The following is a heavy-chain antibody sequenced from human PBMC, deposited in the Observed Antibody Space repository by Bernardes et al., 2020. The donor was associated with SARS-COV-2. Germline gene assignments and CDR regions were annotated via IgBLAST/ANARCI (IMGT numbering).Heavy chain of an antibody. D-gene: IGHD6-19*01. J-gene: IGHJ4*02. CDR2: VIHTGVT. CDR3: ARRRIGVAVDFDT. CDR1: DGSLSGYF. V-gene: IGHV4-34*12. Sequence: SETLSLTCAVSDGSLSGYFWSWIRQSQGKGLEWIGEVIHTGVTNYSPSLKSRLTISVDTSKNKFSLTLNSVTAADTGIYYCARRRIGVAVDFDTWGLGSRVTVSS.